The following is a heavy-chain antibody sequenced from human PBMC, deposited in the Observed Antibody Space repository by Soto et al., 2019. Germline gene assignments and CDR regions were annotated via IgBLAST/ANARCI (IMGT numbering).Heavy chain of an antibody. V-gene: IGHV3-66*01. CDR1: GFTVGSNY. D-gene: IGHD1-26*01. J-gene: IGHJ4*02. Sequence: QPGGSLRLSCAASGFTVGSNYMSWVRQAPGKGLEWVSVIYSGGSTYYADSVKGRFAISRDNSKNTLYLQMNSLRAEDTAVYYCARDDEWELLLGYWGQGTLVTVSS. CDR2: IYSGGST. CDR3: ARDDEWELLLGY.